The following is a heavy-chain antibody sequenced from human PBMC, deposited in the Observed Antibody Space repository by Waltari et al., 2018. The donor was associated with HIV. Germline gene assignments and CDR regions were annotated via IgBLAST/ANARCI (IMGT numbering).Heavy chain of an antibody. CDR3: ARDRGSGSYELDY. V-gene: IGHV3-30-3*01. CDR1: GFTFSGYA. Sequence: VQLVESGGGVVQPGRSLRLSCAASGFTFSGYALPWVRQAPGKGLEWVAVISYDGSNKYYADSVKGRFTISRDNSKNTLYLQMNSLRAEDTAVYYCARDRGSGSYELDYWGQGTLVTVSS. D-gene: IGHD3-10*01. CDR2: ISYDGSNK. J-gene: IGHJ4*02.